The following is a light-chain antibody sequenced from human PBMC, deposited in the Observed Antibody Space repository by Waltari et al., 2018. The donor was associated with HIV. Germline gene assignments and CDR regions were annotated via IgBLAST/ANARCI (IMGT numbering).Light chain of an antibody. CDR2: LEGGGGY. J-gene: IGLJ3*02. CDR3: ETWDSSTWV. Sequence: QPVLTQSSSASASLGSSVKLTCTLTSGHSRNIIAWHQQQPGKAPRYLMKLEGGGGYNKGSVVPGRFSGSSSGADRYLTISNLQFEDEADYYCETWDSSTWVFGGGTKVTVL. CDR1: SGHSRNI. V-gene: IGLV4-60*02.